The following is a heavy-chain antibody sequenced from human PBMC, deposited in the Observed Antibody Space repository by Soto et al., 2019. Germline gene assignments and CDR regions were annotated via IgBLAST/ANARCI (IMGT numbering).Heavy chain of an antibody. CDR3: ATGLLRYYAY. CDR1: GINFSRAW. J-gene: IGHJ4*01. CDR2: IKSKFDGETI. V-gene: IGHV3-15*01. Sequence: GGSLRLSCAASGINFSRAWRSWVRQAPGKGLEWVGRIKSKFDGETIDYAAPVKGRLTISRDDSKNIVYLQMNSLNTEDTAVYYCATGLLRYYAYWGHGTLVTVSS. D-gene: IGHD3-9*01.